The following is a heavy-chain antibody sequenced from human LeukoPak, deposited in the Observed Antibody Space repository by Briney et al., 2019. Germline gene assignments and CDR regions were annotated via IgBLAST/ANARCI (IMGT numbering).Heavy chain of an antibody. CDR3: ARGNYCSGSSCYSTDY. V-gene: IGHV3-21*01. CDR1: GFTFSSCT. D-gene: IGHD2-15*01. J-gene: IGHJ4*02. Sequence: GGSLRLSCAASGFTFSSCTFNWVRQAPGKGLEWVSSISSSSSYIFYADSVKGRFTISRDNAKNSLYLQMNSLSAEDTALYYCARGNYCSGSSCYSTDYWGQGTLVTVSS. CDR2: ISSSSSYI.